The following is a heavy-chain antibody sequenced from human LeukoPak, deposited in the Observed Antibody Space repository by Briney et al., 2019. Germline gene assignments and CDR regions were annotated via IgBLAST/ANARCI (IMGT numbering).Heavy chain of an antibody. V-gene: IGHV3-53*01. D-gene: IGHD5-24*01. Sequence: GGSLRLSCAASGFTVSSNYMSWVRQAPGKGLEWVSVIYSGGSTYYADSVKGRFTISRDNSKNTLYLQMNSLRAEDTAVYYCARRGDGYNWGVFDYWGQGTLVAVSS. CDR1: GFTVSSNY. J-gene: IGHJ4*02. CDR3: ARRGDGYNWGVFDY. CDR2: IYSGGST.